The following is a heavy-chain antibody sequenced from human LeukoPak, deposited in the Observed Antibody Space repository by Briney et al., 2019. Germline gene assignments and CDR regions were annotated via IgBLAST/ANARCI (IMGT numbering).Heavy chain of an antibody. J-gene: IGHJ6*02. V-gene: IGHV3-30-3*01. CDR3: ATEVKAAAGIDTGSYYYNGMDV. CDR1: GFTFSSYA. CDR2: ISYDGSNK. Sequence: EGSLRLSCAASGFTFSSYAMHWVRQAPGKGLEWVAVISYDGSNKYYADSVKGRFTISRDNSKNTLYLQMNSLRTEDTAVYFCATEVKAAAGIDTGSYYYNGMDVWGQGTTVTVSS. D-gene: IGHD6-13*01.